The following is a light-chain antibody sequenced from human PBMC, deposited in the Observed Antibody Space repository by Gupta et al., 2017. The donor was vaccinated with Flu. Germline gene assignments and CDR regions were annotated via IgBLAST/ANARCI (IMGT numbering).Light chain of an antibody. CDR2: AAS. J-gene: IGKJ4*01. CDR3: HQYYSCPLT. Sequence: PCSFSASTGDRVTITCRASQDVSSYLAWYQQRPGQAPKFLIYAASTLQRGIPERFSGSGSGTEFALTVSSLQSEDFAIYYCHQYYSCPLTFGGGTKVEIK. CDR1: QDVSSY. V-gene: IGKV1-8*01.